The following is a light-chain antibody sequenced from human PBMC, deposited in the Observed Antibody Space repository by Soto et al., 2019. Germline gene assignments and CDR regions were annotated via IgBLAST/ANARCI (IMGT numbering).Light chain of an antibody. CDR1: SSDVGGYNY. Sequence: QSALTQPPSASGSPGQSVTISCTGTSSDVGGYNYVSWYQQHPGKAPKLMIYEVSKRPSGVPDRFSGSKSGNTASLTVSGLQAEDEADYYCSSFGGSNGWVFGGGTKLTVL. V-gene: IGLV2-8*01. J-gene: IGLJ3*02. CDR2: EVS. CDR3: SSFGGSNGWV.